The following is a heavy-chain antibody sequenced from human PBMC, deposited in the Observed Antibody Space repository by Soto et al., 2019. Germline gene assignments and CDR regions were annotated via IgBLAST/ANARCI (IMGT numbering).Heavy chain of an antibody. D-gene: IGHD6-6*01. V-gene: IGHV4-59*08. J-gene: IGHJ5*02. Sequence: SETLSLTCTVSDGSISSYYWSWIRQPPGKGLEWIGYIYYSGSTNYNPSLKSRVTISVDTSKNQFSLKLSSVTAADTAVYYCARSGLIAARPDWFDLWGPGTLVSVSS. CDR3: ARSGLIAARPDWFDL. CDR2: IYYSGST. CDR1: DGSISSYY.